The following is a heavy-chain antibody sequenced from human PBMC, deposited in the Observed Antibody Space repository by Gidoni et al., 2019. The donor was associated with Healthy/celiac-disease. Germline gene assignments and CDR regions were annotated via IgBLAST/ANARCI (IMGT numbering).Heavy chain of an antibody. CDR1: RFTFSSYW. CDR3: ARGGGGDWLSTFDY. V-gene: IGHV3-74*01. CDR2: INSDGSST. J-gene: IGHJ4*02. D-gene: IGHD3-9*01. Sequence: EVQLVESGGGLVQPWGSLRLSSAASRFTFSSYWMHWVRQAPGKGLVWVSRINSDGSSTSYADSVKGRFTISRDNAKNTLYLQMNSLRAEDTAVYYCARGGGGDWLSTFDYWGQGTLVTVSS.